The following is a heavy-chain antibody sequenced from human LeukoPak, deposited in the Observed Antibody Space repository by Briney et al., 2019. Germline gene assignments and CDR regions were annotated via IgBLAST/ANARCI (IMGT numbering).Heavy chain of an antibody. V-gene: IGHV3-20*04. CDR3: ARSPDWDPKQLGFKYFDY. J-gene: IGHJ4*02. D-gene: IGHD1-1*01. CDR2: INWNGGDK. CDR1: GFSFHGDG. Sequence: GGPLRLSCAASGFSFHGDGMSWVRQAPGKGLEWVSGINWNGGDKRYADSVRGRFTISRDNAKNSLYLHMNSLRGEDTALYYCARSPDWDPKQLGFKYFDYWGQGTLVTVSS.